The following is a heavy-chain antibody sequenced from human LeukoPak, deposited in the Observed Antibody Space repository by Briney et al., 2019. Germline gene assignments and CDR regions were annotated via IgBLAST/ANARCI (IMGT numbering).Heavy chain of an antibody. J-gene: IGHJ4*02. CDR3: ARAYGSGSYSRYYFDY. V-gene: IGHV4-59*01. D-gene: IGHD3-10*01. CDR1: GGSISSYY. Sequence: SETLSLTCTVSGGSISSYYWSWIRQPPGKGLEWNGYIYYSGSTNYNPSLKSRVTISVDTSKNQFSLKLSSVTAADTAVYYCARAYGSGSYSRYYFDYWGQGTLVTVSS. CDR2: IYYSGST.